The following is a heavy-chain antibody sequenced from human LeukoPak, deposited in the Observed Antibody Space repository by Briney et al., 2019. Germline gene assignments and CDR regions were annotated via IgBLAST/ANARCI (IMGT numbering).Heavy chain of an antibody. J-gene: IGHJ5*02. Sequence: GGSLRLSCAASGFTFSSYWMSWVRQAPGKGLEWVANIKQDGSEKYYVDSVKGRFTISRDNAKNSLYLQMNSLRAEDTAVYYCAREGSGSYYNPNWFDPWGQGTLVTVSS. CDR3: AREGSGSYYNPNWFDP. D-gene: IGHD3-10*01. CDR1: GFTFSSYW. CDR2: IKQDGSEK. V-gene: IGHV3-7*01.